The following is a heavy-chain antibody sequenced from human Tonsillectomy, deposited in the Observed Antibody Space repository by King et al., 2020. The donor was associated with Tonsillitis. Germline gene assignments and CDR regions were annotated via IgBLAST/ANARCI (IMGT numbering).Heavy chain of an antibody. CDR1: GGSISSGSYY. Sequence: QLQESGPGLVKPSQTLSLTCTVSGGSISSGSYYWSWIRQPAGKGLEWIGRIYTSGSTNYNPSLKSRVTISVDTSKNPFSLKLSSVTAADTAVYYCAGATGGGSYYPWARAAFDIWGQGTMVTVSS. D-gene: IGHD1-26*01. CDR3: AGATGGGSYYPWARAAFDI. V-gene: IGHV4-61*02. J-gene: IGHJ3*02. CDR2: IYTSGST.